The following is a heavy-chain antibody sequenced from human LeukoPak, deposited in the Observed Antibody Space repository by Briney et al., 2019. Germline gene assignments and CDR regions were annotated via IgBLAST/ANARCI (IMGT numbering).Heavy chain of an antibody. D-gene: IGHD1-1*01. CDR2: VYDTGST. CDR3: TRRGYWNDVAFY. CDR1: GGSISSSSYY. Sequence: SETLSLTRTVSGGSISSSSYYWGWIRQPPGKGLEWIGSVYDTGSTYYNPSLKSRVTISVDTSKNQFSLRLSSVTAADTAVYYCTRRGYWNDVAFYWGQGTLVTVSS. J-gene: IGHJ4*02. V-gene: IGHV4-39*01.